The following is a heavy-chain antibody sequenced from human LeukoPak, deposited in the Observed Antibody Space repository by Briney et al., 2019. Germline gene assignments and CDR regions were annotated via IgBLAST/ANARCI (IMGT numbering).Heavy chain of an antibody. CDR3: ASQPSYYYDSSGYLDY. V-gene: IGHV1-46*01. D-gene: IGHD3-22*01. J-gene: IGHJ4*02. CDR1: GYTFTSYY. CDR2: INPSGGST. Sequence: ASVKVSCKASGYTFTSYYMHWVRQAPGQGLEWMGIINPSGGSTSYAQKFQGRVTMTRDTSTSTVYMELSSLRSEDTAVYYCASQPSYYYDSSGYLDYWGQGTLVTVSS.